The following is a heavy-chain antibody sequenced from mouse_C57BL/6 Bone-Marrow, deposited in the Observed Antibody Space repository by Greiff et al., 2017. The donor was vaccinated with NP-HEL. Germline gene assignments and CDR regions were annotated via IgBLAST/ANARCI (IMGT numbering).Heavy chain of an antibody. D-gene: IGHD2-2*01. CDR1: GFTFSSYA. V-gene: IGHV5-4*01. Sequence: EVMLVESGGGLVKPGGSLKLSCAASGFTFSSYAMSWVRQTPEKRLEWVATISDGGSYTYYPDNVKGRFTISRDNAKNNLYLQMSHLKSEDTAMYYCARDDGDDEDWYFDVWGTGTTVTVSA. J-gene: IGHJ1*03. CDR3: ARDDGDDEDWYFDV. CDR2: ISDGGSYT.